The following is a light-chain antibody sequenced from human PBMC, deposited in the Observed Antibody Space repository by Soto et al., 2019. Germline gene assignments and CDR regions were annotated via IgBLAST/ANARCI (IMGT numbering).Light chain of an antibody. V-gene: IGKV3-11*01. CDR1: QNVDIY. Sequence: ETVLTQSPATLSLSPGETATLSCRASQNVDIYLAWYQQKPGQAPRLLIYDASNRVTGIPARFSGSGSGTDFTLTISSLEPEDFAVYYCQQRKYWPPLTFGQGTRLE. J-gene: IGKJ5*01. CDR2: DAS. CDR3: QQRKYWPPLT.